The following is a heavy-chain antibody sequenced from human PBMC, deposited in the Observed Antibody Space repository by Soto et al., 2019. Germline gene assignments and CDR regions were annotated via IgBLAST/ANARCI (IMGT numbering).Heavy chain of an antibody. CDR3: ARDSYYYDSSGYPDFAY. D-gene: IGHD3-22*01. CDR2: ISAYNGNT. V-gene: IGHV1-18*01. Sequence: VASVKVSCKASGYTFTSYGISWVRQAPGQGLEWMGWISAYNGNTNYAQKLQGRVTMTTDTSTSTAYMELRSLRSDDTAVYYCARDSYYYDSSGYPDFAYWGQGTLVTVSS. J-gene: IGHJ4*02. CDR1: GYTFTSYG.